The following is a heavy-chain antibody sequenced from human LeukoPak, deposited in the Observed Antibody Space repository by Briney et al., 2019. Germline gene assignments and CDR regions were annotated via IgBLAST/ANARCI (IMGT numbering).Heavy chain of an antibody. CDR1: GGSFSGYY. D-gene: IGHD5-18*01. J-gene: IGHJ4*02. Sequence: SETLSLTCAVYGGSFSGYYWSWIRQPPGKGLEWIGEINHSGSTNYNPSLKSRVTISVDTSKNQFSLKLSSVTAADTAVYYCARWGSVDTAMARITYYFDYWGQGTLVTVSS. CDR3: ARWGSVDTAMARITYYFDY. V-gene: IGHV4-34*01. CDR2: INHSGST.